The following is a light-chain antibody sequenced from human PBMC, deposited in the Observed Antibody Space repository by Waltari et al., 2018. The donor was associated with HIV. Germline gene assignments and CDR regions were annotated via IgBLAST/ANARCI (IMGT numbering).Light chain of an antibody. CDR2: EVS. J-gene: IGLJ1*01. V-gene: IGLV2-23*02. Sequence: QSALTQPASVSGSPGQSITISCTGTSSDVGSYNLVSWYQQHPGKAPKLMIYEVSKRPSGVSNRFSGSKSGNTASPTIAGLQAEDEADYYCCSYVGWSTILYVFGTGTKVTVL. CDR3: CSYVGWSTILYV. CDR1: SSDVGSYNL.